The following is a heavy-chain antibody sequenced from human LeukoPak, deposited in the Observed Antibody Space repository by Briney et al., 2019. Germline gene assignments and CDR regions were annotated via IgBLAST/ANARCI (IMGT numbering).Heavy chain of an antibody. CDR2: IYYSGST. J-gene: IGHJ5*02. V-gene: IGHV4-59*08. Sequence: SETLSLTCTVAGGSISSYYWSWIRQTPGKGLEWSGYIYYSGSTNFTPSLKSRVTMTVDTSKSQFSLKLSSVTAADTAVYSCASLNDYGAPGGFDPWGQGTLVTVSS. CDR1: GGSISSYY. CDR3: ASLNDYGAPGGFDP. D-gene: IGHD4-17*01.